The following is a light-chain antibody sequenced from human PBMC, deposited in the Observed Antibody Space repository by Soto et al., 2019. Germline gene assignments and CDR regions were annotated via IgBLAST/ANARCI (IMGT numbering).Light chain of an antibody. J-gene: IGLJ1*01. CDR3: QSYDSSLSVNYV. CDR1: SSNIGAGYD. V-gene: IGLV1-40*01. Sequence: QSVLTQPPSVSGAPGQRVTISCTGSSSNIGAGYDVHWYQQLPGTALKLLIYGNSNRPSGVPDRFSGSKSGTSASLAITGLQAEDEADYYCQSYDSSLSVNYVFGTGT. CDR2: GNS.